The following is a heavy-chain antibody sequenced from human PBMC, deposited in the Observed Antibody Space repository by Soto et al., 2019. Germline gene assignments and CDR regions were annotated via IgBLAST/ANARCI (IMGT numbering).Heavy chain of an antibody. CDR1: GGSISSGAYY. V-gene: IGHV4-30-4*01. Sequence: QVQLQESGPGLVKPSQTLSLTCTVSGGSISSGAYYLSWIRQPPGKGLEWIGYIYYSGRTYYNPTNTSRDTIPVHTSNNHFSLKLSSVTASYTAVYYYARHYDSSEPFDYWGQGTLVTVSS. J-gene: IGHJ4*02. CDR2: IYYSGRT. CDR3: ARHYDSSEPFDY. D-gene: IGHD3-22*01.